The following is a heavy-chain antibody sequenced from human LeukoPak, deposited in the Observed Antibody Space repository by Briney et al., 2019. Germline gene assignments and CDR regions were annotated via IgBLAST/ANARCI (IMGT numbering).Heavy chain of an antibody. J-gene: IGHJ4*02. Sequence: GGSLRLSCVASGLTFSRYSMNWVRQAPGKGLEWVSYISTTSKTIYYGDSVRGRFAISRDNGKNLLYLQMESLRAEDTAVYYCATSIKTNSGWTGASDSSGQGTLVTVSS. CDR2: ISTTSKTI. CDR3: ATSIKTNSGWTGASDS. D-gene: IGHD6-19*01. CDR1: GLTFSRYS. V-gene: IGHV3-48*01.